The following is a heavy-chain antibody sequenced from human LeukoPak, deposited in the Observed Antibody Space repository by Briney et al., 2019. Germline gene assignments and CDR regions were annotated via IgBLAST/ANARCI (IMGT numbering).Heavy chain of an antibody. Sequence: PGGSLRLSCAASGFTFSSHGMHWVRQAPGKGLEWVTFIRSDGSSNYYGDSVKGRFTLSRDNFKNTLSLQMKSLRAKDTAVYSCVRERDWGFDYWGKGTLFTVSS. D-gene: IGHD3/OR15-3a*01. J-gene: IGHJ4*02. CDR1: GFTFSSHG. CDR3: VRERDWGFDY. V-gene: IGHV3-30*02. CDR2: IRSDGSSN.